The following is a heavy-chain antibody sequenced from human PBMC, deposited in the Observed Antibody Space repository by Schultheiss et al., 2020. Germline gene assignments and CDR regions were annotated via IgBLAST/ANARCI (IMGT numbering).Heavy chain of an antibody. D-gene: IGHD6-13*01. J-gene: IGHJ6*03. CDR2: ISYDGSYK. Sequence: GGSLRLSCAASGFTFSSYGMHWVRQAPGKGLEWVAVISYDGSYKYYADSVKGRFTISRDNSKNTLYLQMNSLRAEDTAVYYCAKNPYSSSWLHYYYYYMDVWGKGTTVTVSS. CDR1: GFTFSSYG. CDR3: AKNPYSSSWLHYYYYYMDV. V-gene: IGHV3-30*18.